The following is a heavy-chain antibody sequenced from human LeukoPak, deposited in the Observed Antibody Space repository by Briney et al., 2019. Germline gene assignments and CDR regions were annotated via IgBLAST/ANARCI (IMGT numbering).Heavy chain of an antibody. V-gene: IGHV3-23*01. CDR3: AQATGTLRY. CDR2: ISGSGGST. D-gene: IGHD1-1*01. CDR1: GFTFSSYG. J-gene: IGHJ4*02. Sequence: QSGGSLRLSCAASGFTFSSYGMSWVRQAPGKGLEWVSAISGSGGSTYYADSVKGRFTISRDISKNTLHLQMSSLTAEDTATYYCAQATGTLRYWGQGTLVTLSS.